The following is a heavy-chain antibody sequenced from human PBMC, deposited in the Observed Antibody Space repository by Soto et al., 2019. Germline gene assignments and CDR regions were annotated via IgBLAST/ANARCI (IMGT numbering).Heavy chain of an antibody. CDR1: VGSFSGYY. CDR2: INHIGST. V-gene: IGHV4-34*01. Sequence: SETLSLTCAVYVGSFSGYYWSWIRQPPGKGLEWIGEINHIGSTNYNPSLKSRVTISVDTSKNQFSLSLSVTAADTAVYFCGRQGSSGYIDYWGQGTRVTVSS. J-gene: IGHJ4*02. D-gene: IGHD3-10*01. CDR3: GRQGSSGYIDY.